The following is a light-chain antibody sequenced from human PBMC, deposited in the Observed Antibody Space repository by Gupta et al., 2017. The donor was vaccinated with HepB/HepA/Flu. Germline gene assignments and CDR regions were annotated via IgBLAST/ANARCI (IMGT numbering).Light chain of an antibody. J-gene: IGLJ3*02. CDR3: ATWDDSLNEV. CDR1: SSNIGTYT. V-gene: IGLV1-44*01. Sequence: QLVVTRPPSASGTPGQPVTIAHSGSSSNIGTYTVNWYQQFPAAATKLLNYSNDQPPSAVPDRFSGSKSGTSAPLASSGHQSEDEADYYGATWDDSLNEVFGGGTKVTVL. CDR2: SND.